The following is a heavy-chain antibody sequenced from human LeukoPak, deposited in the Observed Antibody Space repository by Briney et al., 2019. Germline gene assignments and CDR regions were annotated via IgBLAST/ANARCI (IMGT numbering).Heavy chain of an antibody. D-gene: IGHD6-19*01. CDR3: ARFYFPEEHDRAWYEAH. CDR2: IRGDGRAT. CDR1: EFIFTDYW. Sequence: GGSLRLSCAASEFIFTDYWMHWVRQGPGKELVWVARIRGDGRATTYADSVKGRFTISRDNAMNTVFLQMKSLRAEDTGTYYCARFYFPEEHDRAWYEAHWGQGVLVTVS. V-gene: IGHV3-74*03. J-gene: IGHJ4*02.